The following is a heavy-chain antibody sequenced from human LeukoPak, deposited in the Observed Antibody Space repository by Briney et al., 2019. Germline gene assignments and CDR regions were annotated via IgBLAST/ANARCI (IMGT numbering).Heavy chain of an antibody. CDR3: VKDDGWVQYAN. Sequence: PGGSLRLSCATSEFMFSHHGMNWVRQAPGKGLEWVSGIRADAATTYYADSVKGRFIISRDNSKNTVYLQMNSLSAEDAAVYYCVKDDGWVQYANWGQGTLVTVSS. CDR2: IRADAATT. V-gene: IGHV3-23*01. J-gene: IGHJ4*02. CDR1: EFMFSHHG. D-gene: IGHD5-24*01.